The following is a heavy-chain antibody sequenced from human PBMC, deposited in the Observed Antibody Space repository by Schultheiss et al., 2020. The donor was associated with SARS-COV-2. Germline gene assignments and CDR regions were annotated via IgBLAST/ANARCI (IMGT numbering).Heavy chain of an antibody. CDR2: ISSSSSTI. V-gene: IGHV3-48*01. Sequence: GGSLRLSCAASGFLFRSYTMNWVRQAPGKGLQWVSYISSSSSTIYYADSVKGRFTISRDNSKNTLSLQMNSLRAEDTAVYFCARYDYWGQGTLVTVSS. J-gene: IGHJ4*02. CDR3: ARYDY. CDR1: GFLFRSYT.